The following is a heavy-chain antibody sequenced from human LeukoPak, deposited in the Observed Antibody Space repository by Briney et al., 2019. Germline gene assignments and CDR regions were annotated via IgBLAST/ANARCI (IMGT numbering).Heavy chain of an antibody. V-gene: IGHV3-30*02. J-gene: IGHJ4*02. D-gene: IGHD5-24*01. Sequence: GGSLRLSCTASGFTFSSYGMQWVRQAPGKGLEWVACIRYDENTKYYADSVKGRFTVSRDNSENTLFLQMNSLRAEDTAVYYCAKENTRDGYRHFHYWGQETLVTVSS. CDR3: AKENTRDGYRHFHY. CDR2: IRYDENTK. CDR1: GFTFSSYG.